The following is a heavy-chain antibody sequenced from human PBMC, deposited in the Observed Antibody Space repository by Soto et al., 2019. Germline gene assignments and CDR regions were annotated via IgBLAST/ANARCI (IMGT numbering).Heavy chain of an antibody. CDR3: AREISVAGGHFDY. D-gene: IGHD6-19*01. CDR2: ISSSSSTI. J-gene: IGHJ4*02. Sequence: EVQLVESGGGLVQPGGSLRLSCTASGFTFSSYGMNWVRQAPGKGLKWVSSISSSSSTIYYADSVRGRFTISRDNAKNSLYQQMNSLRDEDTAVYYCAREISVAGGHFDYWGQGTLVTVSS. CDR1: GFTFSSYG. V-gene: IGHV3-48*02.